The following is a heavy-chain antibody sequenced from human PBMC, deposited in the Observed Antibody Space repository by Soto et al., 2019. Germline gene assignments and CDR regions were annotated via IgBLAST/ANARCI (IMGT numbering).Heavy chain of an antibody. CDR2: ISYDGSNK. J-gene: IGHJ6*02. Sequence: PGGSLRLSCAASGFTFSSYAMHWVRQAPGKGLEWVAVISYDGSNKYYTDSVKGRFTISRDNSKNTLYLQMNSLRAEDTAVYYCARDRRRTLKERFLELYGMDVWGQGTTVTV. CDR1: GFTFSSYA. V-gene: IGHV3-30-3*01. CDR3: ARDRRRTLKERFLELYGMDV. D-gene: IGHD3-3*01.